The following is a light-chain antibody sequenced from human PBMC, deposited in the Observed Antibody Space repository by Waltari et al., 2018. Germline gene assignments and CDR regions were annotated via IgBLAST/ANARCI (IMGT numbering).Light chain of an antibody. Sequence: EIVLTHSPAPLSLSPGARATLSCRASQSVSSYLAWYQQKPGQAPRLLTYDASNRATGIPARFSGSGSGTDFTLTISSLEPEDFAVYYCQQRSNWPPYTFGQGTKLEIK. CDR1: QSVSSY. CDR3: QQRSNWPPYT. CDR2: DAS. J-gene: IGKJ2*01. V-gene: IGKV3-11*01.